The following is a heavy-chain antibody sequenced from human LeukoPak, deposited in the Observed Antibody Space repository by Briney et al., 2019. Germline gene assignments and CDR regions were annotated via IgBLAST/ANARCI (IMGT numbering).Heavy chain of an antibody. J-gene: IGHJ4*02. V-gene: IGHV3-7*01. CDR2: IIEGGDVK. Sequence: GGSLRLSCAASGFTFDDYGMTWVRQAPGKGLAWVANIIEGGDVKYYVDSVKGRFIISRDNTKNSLYLQMTSLRADDTAVYYCARVGKNGWDFDHWGQGTLVTVSS. CDR3: ARVGKNGWDFDH. CDR1: GFTFDDYG. D-gene: IGHD6-19*01.